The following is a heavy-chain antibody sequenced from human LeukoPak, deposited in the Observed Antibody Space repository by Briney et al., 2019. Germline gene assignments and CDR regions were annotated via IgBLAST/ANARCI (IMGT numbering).Heavy chain of an antibody. CDR1: GGSIGTYY. J-gene: IGHJ6*03. CDR2: IYVTGN. V-gene: IGHV4-59*08. Sequence: SETLSLTCTVSGGSIGTYYGSWVRQSPGKGLEWIGYIYVTGNRYNPYLQSRVTISVDTSRNQFFLKMSSVTAADTAVYYCARHIGGGIEDMDVWGKGTKVTVSS. CDR3: ARHIGGGIEDMDV. D-gene: IGHD3-16*02.